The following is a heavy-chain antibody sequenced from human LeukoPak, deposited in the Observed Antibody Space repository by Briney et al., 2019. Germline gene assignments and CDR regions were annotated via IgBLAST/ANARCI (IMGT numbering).Heavy chain of an antibody. Sequence: GASVKVSCKVSGYTLTELSMHWVRQAPGKGLEWMGGFDPEDGETIYAQKFQGRVTMTEDTSTDTAYMELSSLRSDDTAVYYCARDRGYGDYDPDTHHFDYWGQGTLVTVSS. CDR2: FDPEDGET. CDR1: GYTLTELS. J-gene: IGHJ4*02. V-gene: IGHV1-24*01. D-gene: IGHD4-17*01. CDR3: ARDRGYGDYDPDTHHFDY.